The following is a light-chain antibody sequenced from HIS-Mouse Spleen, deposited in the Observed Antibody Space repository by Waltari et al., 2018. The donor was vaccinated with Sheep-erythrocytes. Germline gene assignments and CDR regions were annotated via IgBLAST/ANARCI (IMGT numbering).Light chain of an antibody. J-gene: IGLJ2*01. CDR3: CSYAGSSTLV. Sequence: QSALTQPASVSGSPGPSTTIPCTGTSSDVGSYNLLSWYQQHPGKAPKLMIYEGSKRPSGVSNRFSGSKSGNTASLTISGLQAEDEADYYCCSYAGSSTLVFGGGTKLTVL. V-gene: IGLV2-23*01. CDR1: SSDVGSYNL. CDR2: EGS.